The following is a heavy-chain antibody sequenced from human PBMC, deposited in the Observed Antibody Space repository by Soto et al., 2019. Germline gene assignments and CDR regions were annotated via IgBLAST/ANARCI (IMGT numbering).Heavy chain of an antibody. D-gene: IGHD3-22*01. V-gene: IGHV4-31*02. CDR1: GGSISSGGYY. J-gene: IGHJ4*02. CDR2: IYYSGST. Sequence: SETLSLTCTVSGGSISSGGYYWSWIRQHPGKGLEWIGYIYYSGSTYYNPSLKSRVTISVDTSKNQFSLKLSSVTAADTAVYYCARESTVKHDSSGYYYFDYWGQGTLVTVSS. CDR3: ARESTVKHDSSGYYYFDY.